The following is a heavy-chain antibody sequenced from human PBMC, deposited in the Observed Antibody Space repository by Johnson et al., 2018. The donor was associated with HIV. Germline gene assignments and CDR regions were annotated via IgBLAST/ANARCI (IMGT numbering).Heavy chain of an antibody. D-gene: IGHD2-2*01. CDR2: ISWDGAST. J-gene: IGHJ3*02. CDR1: GFTFDDYA. CDR3: ARASHYADAFDI. V-gene: IGHV3-43D*03. Sequence: VQLVESGGGLVQPGRSLRLSCAASGFTFDDYAMHWVRQAPGKGLEWVSVISWDGASTHYADSVKGRFTISRDNSKTSVYLQMNSLRAEDTALYYCARASHYADAFDIWGQGTMVTVSS.